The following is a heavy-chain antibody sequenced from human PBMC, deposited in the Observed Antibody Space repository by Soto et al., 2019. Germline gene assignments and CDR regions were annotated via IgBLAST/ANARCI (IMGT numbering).Heavy chain of an antibody. CDR2: ISAYNGNT. J-gene: IGHJ4*02. D-gene: IGHD2-2*01. CDR1: GYTFTSYG. CDR3: ARDHCSSTSCHRGVDY. Sequence: GASVKVSCKASGYTFTSYGISWVRQAPGQGLEWMGWISAYNGNTNYAQKLQGRVTMTTDTSTSTAYMELRSLRSDDTAVYYCARDHCSSTSCHRGVDYWGQGTLVTVSS. V-gene: IGHV1-18*04.